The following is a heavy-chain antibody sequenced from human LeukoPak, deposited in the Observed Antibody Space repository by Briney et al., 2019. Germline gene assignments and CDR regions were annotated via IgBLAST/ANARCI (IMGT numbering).Heavy chain of an antibody. CDR3: AKGSPGYSSGYGLDY. CDR1: GFTFSSYA. D-gene: IGHD6-19*01. V-gene: IGHV3-23*01. Sequence: PGGSLRLSCAVSGFTFSSYAMSWVRRAPGKGLEWVSAISGSGGSTYYADSVKGRLTISRDNSKNTLYMQMNSLRTDDTAVDYCAKGSPGYSSGYGLDYWGQGTLVTVSP. J-gene: IGHJ4*02. CDR2: ISGSGGST.